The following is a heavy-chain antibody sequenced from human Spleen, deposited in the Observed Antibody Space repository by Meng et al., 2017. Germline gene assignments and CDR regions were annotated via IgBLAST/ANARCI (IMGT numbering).Heavy chain of an antibody. Sequence: WEASGFTLDDYAMHWVRQAPGKGLEWVSGISWNSGSIGHADSVKGRFTISRDSARKSLYLHMNSLRAEDTALYYCARDLYGGTSGLDYWGQGTLVTVSS. CDR3: ARDLYGGTSGLDY. CDR1: GFTLDDYA. CDR2: ISWNSGSI. D-gene: IGHD4-23*01. J-gene: IGHJ4*02. V-gene: IGHV3-9*01.